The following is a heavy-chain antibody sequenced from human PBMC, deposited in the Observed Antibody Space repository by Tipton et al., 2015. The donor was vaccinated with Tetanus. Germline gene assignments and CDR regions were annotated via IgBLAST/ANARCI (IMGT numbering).Heavy chain of an antibody. V-gene: IGHV4-59*01. D-gene: IGHD4-17*01. CDR1: GGSMRSYY. CDR2: VHHSGRT. J-gene: IGHJ4*02. Sequence: TLSLTCIVSGGSMRSYYWSWIRQPPGRGLEWIGFVHHSGRTNYSPSLRSRVSLSVDTSKNQFSLNLSSVTAADTALYYCAKHGDRDTIGHHFDYWTQGTLVTVSS. CDR3: AKHGDRDTIGHHFDY.